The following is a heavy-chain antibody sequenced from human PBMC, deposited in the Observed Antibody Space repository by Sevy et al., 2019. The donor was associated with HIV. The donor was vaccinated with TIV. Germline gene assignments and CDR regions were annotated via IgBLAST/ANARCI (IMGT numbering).Heavy chain of an antibody. D-gene: IGHD3-16*01. CDR1: GYSFTSYW. CDR3: AKGAGGTLPAYYYYGMDV. Sequence: GESLKISCKCSGYSFTSYWIVWVRQMPGRGLEWMGIIYPGDSDNIYSPSFKGQVTISVDKPSSTAYLQWSRLKASDTAIYYCAKGAGGTLPAYYYYGMDVWGQGTTVTVSS. CDR2: IYPGDSDN. V-gene: IGHV5-51*04. J-gene: IGHJ6*02.